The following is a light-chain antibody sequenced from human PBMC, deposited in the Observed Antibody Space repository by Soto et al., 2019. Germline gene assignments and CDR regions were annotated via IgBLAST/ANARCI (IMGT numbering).Light chain of an antibody. CDR1: QSISTW. CDR3: QQFNSYSRT. CDR2: RAS. J-gene: IGKJ1*01. Sequence: DIQVTRSHAPLSASVGDRVTITCRASQSISTWLAWYQQKPGKAPKLLIYRASSSESGVPSRFSGSGSGTEFTLTISSLQPDDFATYYCQQFNSYSRTFGQGTKVDIK. V-gene: IGKV1-5*03.